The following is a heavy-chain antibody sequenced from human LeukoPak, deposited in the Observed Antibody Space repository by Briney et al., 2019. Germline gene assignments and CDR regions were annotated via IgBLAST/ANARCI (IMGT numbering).Heavy chain of an antibody. J-gene: IGHJ4*02. D-gene: IGHD2-2*01. CDR3: ARERRDIVVVPAAMVDY. CDR1: GGSFSGYY. Sequence: PSETLSLTCAVYGGSFSGYYWSWIRQPPGKGLEWIGEINHSGSTNYNPSLKSRVIISVDTSKNQFSLKLSSVTAADTAVYYCARERRDIVVVPAAMVDYWGQGTLVTVSS. V-gene: IGHV4-34*01. CDR2: INHSGST.